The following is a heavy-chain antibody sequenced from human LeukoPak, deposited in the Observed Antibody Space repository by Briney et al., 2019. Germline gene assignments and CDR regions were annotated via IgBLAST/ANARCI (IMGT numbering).Heavy chain of an antibody. CDR3: ARDGSFGM. CDR1: GYTFTDYY. D-gene: IGHD3-10*01. CDR2: INPNSGGT. Sequence: ASVKVSCKASGYTFTDYYFHWVRQAPGQGLEWMGWINPNSGGTNYAQKFQGRITMTRDTSINTFYMELSRLRYDDTAFYYCARDGSFGMWGQGTMVTVSS. J-gene: IGHJ3*02. V-gene: IGHV1-2*02.